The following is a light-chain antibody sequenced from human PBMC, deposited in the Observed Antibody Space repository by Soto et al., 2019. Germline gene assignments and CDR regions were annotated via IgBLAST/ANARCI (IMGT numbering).Light chain of an antibody. CDR2: DSN. J-gene: IGLJ3*02. CDR1: TSNIENNH. CDR3: ATWDVSGLV. Sequence: QSVLTQPPSVSAAPGQMGTIACSGSTSNIENNHVSWYQQVPRTAPKLLIYDSNQRPSGVPDRVSASRSGTSATLGITGLQAGDEADYYCATWDVSGLVFGGGAKLTVL. V-gene: IGLV1-51*01.